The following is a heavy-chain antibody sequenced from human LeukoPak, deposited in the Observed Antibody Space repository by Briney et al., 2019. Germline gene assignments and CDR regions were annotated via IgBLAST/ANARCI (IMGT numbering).Heavy chain of an antibody. Sequence: PGGSLRLSCAASGFTFSSYAMSWVRQAPGKGLEWVSAISGSGGSTYYADSVKGRFTISRDNSKNTLYLQMNSLRAEDTAVYYCAKDRPYSSSWSNWFDPWGQGTLVTVSS. CDR2: ISGSGGST. CDR3: AKDRPYSSSWSNWFDP. CDR1: GFTFSSYA. D-gene: IGHD6-13*01. J-gene: IGHJ5*02. V-gene: IGHV3-23*01.